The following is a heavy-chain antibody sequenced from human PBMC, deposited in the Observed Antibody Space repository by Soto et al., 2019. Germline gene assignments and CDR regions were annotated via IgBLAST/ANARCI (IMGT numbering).Heavy chain of an antibody. CDR1: GGSISSYY. D-gene: IGHD2-15*01. J-gene: IGHJ4*02. CDR3: ARYCSGGSCSPGTLGY. Sequence: SETLSLTCTVPGGSISSYYWSWIRQPPGKGLEWIGYIYYSGSTNYNPSLKSRVTISVDTSKNQFSLKLSSVTAADTAVYYCARYCSGGSCSPGTLGYWGQGTLVTVSS. CDR2: IYYSGST. V-gene: IGHV4-59*01.